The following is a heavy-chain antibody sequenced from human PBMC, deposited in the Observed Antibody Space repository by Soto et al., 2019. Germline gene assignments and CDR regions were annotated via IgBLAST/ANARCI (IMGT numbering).Heavy chain of an antibody. CDR2: IGPTEAHAP. V-gene: IGHV3-23*01. CDR1: GYPFRDYA. Sequence: EVHLLESGGDLVQPGGTLILSCVASGYPFRDYAMRWVRQAPGKGLEWVSAIGPTEAHAPAYAASVKGRFTISRDNSRNILYLQMSNLRAEDTGVYYCAKDARAFNGRDDAFDIGGKGTMVTVSS. CDR3: AKDARAFNGRDDAFDI. J-gene: IGHJ3*02.